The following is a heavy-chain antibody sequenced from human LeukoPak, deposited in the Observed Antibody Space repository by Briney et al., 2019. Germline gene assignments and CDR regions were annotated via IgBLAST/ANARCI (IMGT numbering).Heavy chain of an antibody. J-gene: IGHJ5*02. Sequence: GGSLRLSCAASGFTFSSYAMSWVRQAPGKGLEWVSAISGSGGSTYYAESVKGRFTISRDNSKNTLYLQMNSLRAEDTAGDYCAKDLAAAGGDCFDPWGQGTLVTVSS. CDR1: GFTFSSYA. D-gene: IGHD6-13*01. V-gene: IGHV3-23*01. CDR2: ISGSGGST. CDR3: AKDLAAAGGDCFDP.